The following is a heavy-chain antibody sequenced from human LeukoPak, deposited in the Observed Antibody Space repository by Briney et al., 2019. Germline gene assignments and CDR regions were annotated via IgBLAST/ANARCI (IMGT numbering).Heavy chain of an antibody. V-gene: IGHV1-18*01. CDR3: ARKFLGSRGYYFDY. CDR1: GGTFSSYA. CDR2: ISAYNGNT. D-gene: IGHD3-10*01. J-gene: IGHJ4*02. Sequence: ASVKVSCKASGGTFSSYAISWVRQAPGQGLEWMGWISAYNGNTNYAQKLQGRVTMTTDTSTSTAYMELSSLRSEDTAVYYCARKFLGSRGYYFDYWGQGTLVTVSS.